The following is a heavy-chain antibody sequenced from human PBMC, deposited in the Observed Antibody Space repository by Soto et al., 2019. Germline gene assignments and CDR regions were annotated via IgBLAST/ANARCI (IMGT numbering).Heavy chain of an antibody. CDR2: ISTKGGTT. D-gene: IGHD4-17*01. CDR1: GFTFSTYA. V-gene: IGHV3-23*01. CDR3: AKDGPYYGDYARFDI. Sequence: EVQLLESGGALVQPGGSLRLSCEASGFTFSTYAMSWVRQAPGGGLEWVSGISTKGGTTYHADSVKGRFTTSRDNSKTTLYLEMNSLRVEDTAVYYCAKDGPYYGDYARFDIWGRGTLVTVSS. J-gene: IGHJ2*01.